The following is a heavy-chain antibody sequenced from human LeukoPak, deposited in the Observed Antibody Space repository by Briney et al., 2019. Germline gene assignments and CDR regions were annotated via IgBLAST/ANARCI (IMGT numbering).Heavy chain of an antibody. CDR2: ISSSSSYI. J-gene: IGHJ4*02. CDR1: GFTFSSYS. Sequence: PGGSLRISCAASGFTFSSYSMNWVRQAPGKGLEWVSSISSSSSYIYYADSVKGRFTISRDNAKNSLYLQMNSLIAEDTAFYYCAKGRSGWYSPMDYWGQGTLVTVSS. D-gene: IGHD6-19*01. CDR3: AKGRSGWYSPMDY. V-gene: IGHV3-21*04.